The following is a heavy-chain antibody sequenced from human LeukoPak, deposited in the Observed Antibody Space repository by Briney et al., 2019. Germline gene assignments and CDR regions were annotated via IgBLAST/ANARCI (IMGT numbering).Heavy chain of an antibody. CDR1: GFTFSSYA. CDR2: ISSSSSYI. J-gene: IGHJ4*02. V-gene: IGHV3-21*01. D-gene: IGHD5-18*01. CDR3: ARDRVGTAMVVVFDY. Sequence: GGSLRLSCAASGFTFSSYAMSWVRQAPGKGLEWVSSISSSSSYIYYADSVKGRFTISRDNAENSLYLQMNSLRAEDTAVYYCARDRVGTAMVVVFDYWGQGTLVTVSS.